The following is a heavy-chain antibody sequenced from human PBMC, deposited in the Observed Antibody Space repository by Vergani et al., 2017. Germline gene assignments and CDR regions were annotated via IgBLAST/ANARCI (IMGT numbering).Heavy chain of an antibody. J-gene: IGHJ4*02. V-gene: IGHV4-59*01. CDR2: IYYSGST. CDR1: GGSISSYY. Sequence: QVQLQESGPGLVKPSATLSLTCTVSGGSISSYYWSWIRQPPGKGLEWIGYIYYSGSTNYNPSRKSRVTISLDTSKNQFSLKLSSVTAADTAVCYCASAVGGPSNDYWGQGTLVTVSS. D-gene: IGHD3-16*01. CDR3: ASAVGGPSNDY.